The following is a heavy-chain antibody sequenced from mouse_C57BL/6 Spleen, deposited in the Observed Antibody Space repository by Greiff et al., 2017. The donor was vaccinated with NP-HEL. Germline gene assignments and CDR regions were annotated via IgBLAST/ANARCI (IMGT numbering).Heavy chain of an antibody. CDR2: ISSGGSYT. Sequence: EVQVVESGGDLVKPGGSLKLSCAASGFTFSSYGMSWVRQTPDKRLEWVATISSGGSYTYYPDSVKGRSTISRDNAKNTLYLQMSSLKSEDTAMYYCARRYDGYYAMDYWGQGTSVTVSS. D-gene: IGHD2-14*01. CDR1: GFTFSSYG. J-gene: IGHJ4*01. V-gene: IGHV5-6*01. CDR3: ARRYDGYYAMDY.